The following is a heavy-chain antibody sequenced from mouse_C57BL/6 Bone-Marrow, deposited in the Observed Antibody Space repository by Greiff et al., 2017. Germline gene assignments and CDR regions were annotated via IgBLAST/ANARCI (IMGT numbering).Heavy chain of an antibody. D-gene: IGHD2-1*01. J-gene: IGHJ3*01. CDR2: IYPRSGNT. Sequence: MQLQQSGAELARPGASVKLSCKASGYTFTSYGISWVKQRTGQGLEWIGEIYPRSGNTYYNEKVKGKATLTADKASSTAYMELRSLTSEDSAVYFCARYQGNYGFAYWGQGTLVTVSA. CDR1: GYTFTSYG. CDR3: ARYQGNYGFAY. V-gene: IGHV1-81*01.